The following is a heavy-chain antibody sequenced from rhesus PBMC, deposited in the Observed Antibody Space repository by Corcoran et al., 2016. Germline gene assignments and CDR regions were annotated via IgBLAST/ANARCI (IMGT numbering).Heavy chain of an antibody. Sequence: QVQLQESGPGLVKPSETLSLTCAVPGGSFSGYYWGWIRQPPGKGLEGFGYIVGSSGSTAYNPSLKSRVTISTDTSKNQFSLKLSSVTAADTAVYYCARDQGYSYSYPGLDSWGQGVVVTVSS. V-gene: IGHV4-165*01. CDR1: GGSFSGYY. CDR2: IVGSSGST. J-gene: IGHJ6*01. D-gene: IGHD5-12*01. CDR3: ARDQGYSYSYPGLDS.